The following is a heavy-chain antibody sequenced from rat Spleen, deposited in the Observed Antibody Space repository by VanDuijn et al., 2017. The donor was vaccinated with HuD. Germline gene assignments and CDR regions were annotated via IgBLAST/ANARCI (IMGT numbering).Heavy chain of an antibody. CDR1: GFTFSDYY. V-gene: IGHV5-29*01. CDR3: ARHQLGAGVMDA. Sequence: EVQLVESDGGLVQPGRSLKLSYAASGFTFSDYYMAWVRQAPTKGLEWVATISYDGSSTYYRDSVKGRFTVSRDNAKSTLYLQMDSLRSEDTATYYCARHQLGAGVMDAWGQGASVTVSS. CDR2: ISYDGSST. J-gene: IGHJ4*01. D-gene: IGHD5-1*01.